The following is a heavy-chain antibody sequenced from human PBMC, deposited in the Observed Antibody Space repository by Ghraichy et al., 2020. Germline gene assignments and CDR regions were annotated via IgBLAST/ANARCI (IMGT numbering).Heavy chain of an antibody. Sequence: GGSLRLSCAASGFTFSSYGMHWVRQAPGKGLEWVAVISYDGSNKYYPDSVKGRFTISRDNSKNTLYLQMNSLRAEDTAVYYCARDWGYSSSWYYFDYWGQGTLVTVSS. CDR2: ISYDGSNK. CDR3: ARDWGYSSSWYYFDY. D-gene: IGHD6-6*01. V-gene: IGHV3-30*03. J-gene: IGHJ4*02. CDR1: GFTFSSYG.